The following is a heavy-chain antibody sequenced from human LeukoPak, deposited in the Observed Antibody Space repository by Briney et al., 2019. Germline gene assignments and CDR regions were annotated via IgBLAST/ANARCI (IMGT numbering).Heavy chain of an antibody. Sequence: GASVKVSCKASGYTFTSYGISWVRQAPGQGLEWMGWISAYNGNTNYAQKLQGRVTMTTDTSTSTAYMELRSLRSDDTAVYYCAKLFESGTYNNFFHYWGQGTLVTVSS. CDR3: AKLFESGTYNNFFHY. V-gene: IGHV1-18*01. CDR1: GYTFTSYG. CDR2: ISAYNGNT. J-gene: IGHJ4*02. D-gene: IGHD3-10*01.